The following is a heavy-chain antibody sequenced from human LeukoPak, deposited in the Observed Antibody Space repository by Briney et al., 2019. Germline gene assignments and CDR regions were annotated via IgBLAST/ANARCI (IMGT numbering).Heavy chain of an antibody. J-gene: IGHJ1*01. CDR2: IYYSGST. V-gene: IGHV4-59*08. CDR3: ARGPEGFQH. Sequence: PSETLSLTCTVSGGSISTYYWSWIRQPPGKGLEWIGYIYYSGSTNYNPSLKSRVTISVDTSKNQCSLKLSSVTAADTAVYYCARGPEGFQHWGQGTLVTVSS. CDR1: GGSISTYY.